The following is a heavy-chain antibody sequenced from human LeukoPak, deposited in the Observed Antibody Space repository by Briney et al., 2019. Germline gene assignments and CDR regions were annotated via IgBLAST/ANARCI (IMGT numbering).Heavy chain of an antibody. V-gene: IGHV3-23*01. Sequence: QTGGSLRLSCAASGFTFSSYAMSWVRQAPGKGLEWVSAISGNGGSTYYADSVKGRFTISRDNSKNTLYLQMNSLRAEDTAVYYCAKQPYNWNSNFDYWGQGTLVTVSS. D-gene: IGHD1-7*01. CDR3: AKQPYNWNSNFDY. CDR2: ISGNGGST. J-gene: IGHJ4*02. CDR1: GFTFSSYA.